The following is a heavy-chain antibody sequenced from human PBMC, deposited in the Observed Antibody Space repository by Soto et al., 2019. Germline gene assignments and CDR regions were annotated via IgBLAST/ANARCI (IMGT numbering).Heavy chain of an antibody. J-gene: IGHJ6*02. CDR3: AKNGQPPYYYYGLDV. CDR2: ISGYNGDT. D-gene: IGHD2-8*01. Sequence: ASVKVSCKASGYTFTRYGISWVRQAPGQGLEWMGWISGYNGDTNYAQKFQGRVRITIDTSTTTAYMELRSLTSDDTAVYYCAKNGQPPYYYYGLDVWG. CDR1: GYTFTRYG. V-gene: IGHV1-18*01.